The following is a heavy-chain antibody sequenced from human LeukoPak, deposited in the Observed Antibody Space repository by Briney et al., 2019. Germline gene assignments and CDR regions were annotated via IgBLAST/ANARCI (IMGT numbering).Heavy chain of an antibody. Sequence: GGSLRLSCAASGFTFSSYAMSWVRQAPRKGLEWVSAISGSGGSTYYADSVKGRFTISRDNSKNTLYLQMNSLRAEDTAVYYCAKHLWRDLLWFGEGYYFGYWGQGTLVTVSS. CDR1: GFTFSSYA. CDR2: ISGSGGST. V-gene: IGHV3-23*01. J-gene: IGHJ4*02. D-gene: IGHD3-10*01. CDR3: AKHLWRDLLWFGEGYYFGY.